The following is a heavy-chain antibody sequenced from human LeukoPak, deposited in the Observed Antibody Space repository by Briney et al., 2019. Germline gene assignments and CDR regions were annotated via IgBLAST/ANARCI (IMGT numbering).Heavy chain of an antibody. D-gene: IGHD1-26*01. CDR2: ISYDGSNK. Sequence: PGGSLRLSCAASGFTFSSYAMHWVRQAPGKGLEWVAVISYDGSNKYYADSVKGRFTISRDNSKNTLYLQMNSLRAEDTAVYYCARDNVGARTFDIWGQGTMVTVSS. V-gene: IGHV3-30*04. CDR1: GFTFSSYA. J-gene: IGHJ3*02. CDR3: ARDNVGARTFDI.